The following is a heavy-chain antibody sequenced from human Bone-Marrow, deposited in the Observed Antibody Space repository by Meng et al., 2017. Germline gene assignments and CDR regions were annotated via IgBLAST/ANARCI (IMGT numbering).Heavy chain of an antibody. CDR3: ARNGGSPFDS. J-gene: IGHJ4*02. Sequence: GGSLRLSCKGSGYSFTSYWIGWVRQMPGKGLEWMGIIFPEDSDIRYSPSFQGQVTISADKSTSTVYLQWSILRASDTAIYYCARNGGSPFDSWGQGTLVTVSS. CDR2: IFPEDSDI. CDR1: GYSFTSYW. V-gene: IGHV5-51*01.